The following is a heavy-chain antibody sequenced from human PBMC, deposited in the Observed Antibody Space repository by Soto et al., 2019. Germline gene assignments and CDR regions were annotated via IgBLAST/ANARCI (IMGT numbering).Heavy chain of an antibody. J-gene: IGHJ1*01. Sequence: GGSLRLSCAASGFTFSSYSMNWVRQAPGKGLEWVSSISSSSSYIYYADSVKGRFTISRDNAKNSLYLQMNSLGAEDTAVYYCARVTDFWSGYYRAPEYFQHWGQGTLVTVSS. D-gene: IGHD3-3*01. CDR3: ARVTDFWSGYYRAPEYFQH. V-gene: IGHV3-21*01. CDR1: GFTFSSYS. CDR2: ISSSSSYI.